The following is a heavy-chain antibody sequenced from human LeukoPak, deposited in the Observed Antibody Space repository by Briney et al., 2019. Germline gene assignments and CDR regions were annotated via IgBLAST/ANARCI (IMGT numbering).Heavy chain of an antibody. CDR2: IYHSGST. CDR1: GGSISSSNW. V-gene: IGHV4-4*02. D-gene: IGHD6-13*01. CDR3: ARAYSGGRAAAGHFDY. J-gene: IGHJ4*02. Sequence: MASETLSLTCAVSGGSISSSNWWSWVRQPPGKGLEWIGEIYHSGSTNYNPSLKSRVTISVDKSKNQFSLKLSSVTAADTAVYYCARAYSGGRAAAGHFDYWGQGTLVTVSS.